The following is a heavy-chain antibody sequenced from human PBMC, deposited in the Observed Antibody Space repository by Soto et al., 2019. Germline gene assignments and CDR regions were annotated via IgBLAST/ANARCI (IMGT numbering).Heavy chain of an antibody. CDR2: IIPIFGTA. Sequence: QVQLVQSGAEVKKPGSSVKVSCKASGGTFSSYAISWVRQAPGQGLEWMGGIIPIFGTANYAQKFQGRVTITADESTSTAYMELSSLRSGGTAVDYCARERTRREYGSGSYYIDYWGQGTLVTVSS. D-gene: IGHD3-10*01. J-gene: IGHJ4*02. CDR3: ARERTRREYGSGSYYIDY. CDR1: GGTFSSYA. V-gene: IGHV1-69*01.